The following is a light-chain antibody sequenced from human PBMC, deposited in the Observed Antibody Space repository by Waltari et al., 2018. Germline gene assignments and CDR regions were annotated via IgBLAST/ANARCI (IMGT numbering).Light chain of an antibody. Sequence: QSVLTQTPSVSEAPRQRVTIPCSGSRSNIGNNAVNWYQQVPGKAPKLLVFADDLLPSGVSDRFSGSKSGTSASLAISGLRSEDEGVYFCAAWDDSLKGVLFGGGTK. CDR3: AAWDDSLKGVL. J-gene: IGLJ2*01. CDR1: RSNIGNNA. V-gene: IGLV1-36*01. CDR2: ADD.